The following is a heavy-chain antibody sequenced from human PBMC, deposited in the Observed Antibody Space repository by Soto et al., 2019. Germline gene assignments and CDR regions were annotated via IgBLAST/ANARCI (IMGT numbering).Heavy chain of an antibody. CDR2: IIPIFGTA. CDR1: GGTFSSYA. CDR3: ATGKLDYGGNSGYFDY. V-gene: IGHV1-69*13. J-gene: IGHJ4*02. D-gene: IGHD4-17*01. Sequence: SVKVSCKASGGTFSSYAISWVRQAPGQGLEWMGGIIPIFGTANYAQKFQGRVTITADESTSTAYTELSSLRSEDTAVYYCATGKLDYGGNSGYFDYWGQGTLVTVSS.